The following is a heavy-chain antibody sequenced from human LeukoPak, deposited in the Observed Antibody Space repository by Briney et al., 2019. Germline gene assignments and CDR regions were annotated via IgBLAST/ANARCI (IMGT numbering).Heavy chain of an antibody. CDR2: ISAYNGNT. V-gene: IGHV1-18*01. Sequence: ASVKVSCKTSGYTFTSYGISWVRQAPGQGLEWMGWISAYNGNTNYAQKLQGRVTMTTETSTNTAYMELRSLRSDDTAVYYCARVQPIYDYSGYYAYWGQGTLVTVSS. J-gene: IGHJ4*02. D-gene: IGHD3-22*01. CDR1: GYTFTSYG. CDR3: ARVQPIYDYSGYYAY.